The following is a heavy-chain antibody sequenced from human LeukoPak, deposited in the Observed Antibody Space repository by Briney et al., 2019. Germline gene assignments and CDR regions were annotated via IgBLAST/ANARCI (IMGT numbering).Heavy chain of an antibody. CDR2: IRSKANSYAT. CDR3: TRQETYYDILTGYYHFDY. J-gene: IGHJ4*02. Sequence: PGGSLRLSCAASGFTFSGSAMHWIRQASGKGLEWVGRIRSKANSYATAYAASVKGRFTISRDDSKNTAYLQMNSLKTADTAVYYCTRQETYYDILTGYYHFDYWGQGTLVTVSS. D-gene: IGHD3-9*01. V-gene: IGHV3-73*01. CDR1: GFTFSGSA.